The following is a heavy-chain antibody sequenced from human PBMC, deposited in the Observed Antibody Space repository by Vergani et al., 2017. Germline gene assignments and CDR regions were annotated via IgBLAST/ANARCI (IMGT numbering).Heavy chain of an antibody. CDR2: ISGSGGST. V-gene: IGHV3-23*01. CDR3: AKGRAPIAAAGTFDY. Sequence: EVQLLESGGGLVQPGGSLRLSCAASGFTFSSYAMSWVRQAPGKGLEWVSAISGSGGSTYYADSGKGRFTISRDNSKNTLYLQMTSLRAEDTAVYYCAKGRAPIAAAGTFDYWGQGTLVTVSS. D-gene: IGHD6-13*01. J-gene: IGHJ4*02. CDR1: GFTFSSYA.